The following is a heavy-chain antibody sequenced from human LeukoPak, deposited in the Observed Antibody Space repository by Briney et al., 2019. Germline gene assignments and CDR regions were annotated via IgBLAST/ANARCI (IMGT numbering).Heavy chain of an antibody. CDR1: GFTFSSYG. Sequence: GGSLRLSCAASGFTFSSYGMHWVRQAPGKGLEWVAVISYDGSNKYYADSVKGRFTISRDNAKNSLYLQMNSLRAEDTAVYYCARAVWFGELEHWGQGTLVTVSS. CDR2: ISYDGSNK. J-gene: IGHJ4*02. V-gene: IGHV3-30*03. CDR3: ARAVWFGELEH. D-gene: IGHD3-10*01.